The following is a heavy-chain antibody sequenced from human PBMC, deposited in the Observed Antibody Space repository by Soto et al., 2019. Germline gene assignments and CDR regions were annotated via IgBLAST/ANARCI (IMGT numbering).Heavy chain of an antibody. CDR2: IIHSGST. J-gene: IGHJ4*02. V-gene: IGHV4-34*12. CDR3: ATSIYDSIGYYLFYVDS. D-gene: IGHD3-22*01. CDR1: GGSFSFYY. Sequence: QVQLHQWGAGLLKPSETLSLTCAVSGGSFSFYYWSWIRQPPGKGLEWIGEIIHSGSTNYNSYLRSRVTISVDTTKNQFSIKLSSVAAANTAVYYCATSIYDSIGYYLFYVDSWCQGTLVSVSS.